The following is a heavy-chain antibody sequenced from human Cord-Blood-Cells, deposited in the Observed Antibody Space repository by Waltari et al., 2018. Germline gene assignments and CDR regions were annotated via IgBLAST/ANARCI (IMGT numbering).Heavy chain of an antibody. V-gene: IGHV4-39*01. Sequence: QLQLQESGPGLVKPSETLSLTCTVSGGSISSSGYYWGWIRQPPGKGLEWIGSIYYSGSTYYNPSLKSRVTISVDTSKNQFSLKLSSVTAADTAVYYCASGYSSSWYFDYWGQGTLVTVSS. D-gene: IGHD6-13*01. CDR3: ASGYSSSWYFDY. J-gene: IGHJ4*02. CDR1: GGSISSSGYY. CDR2: IYYSGST.